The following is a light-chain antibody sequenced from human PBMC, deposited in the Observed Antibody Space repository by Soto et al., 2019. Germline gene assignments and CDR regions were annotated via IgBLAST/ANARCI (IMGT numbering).Light chain of an antibody. Sequence: SYELAQPPSVSVSPGQTASITCSGDKLGDKYASWYQQRPGQSPVVVIFQDNKRPSGIPERFSGSNSGNTATLTISGTQALDEADYYCQAWDSRTAVFGGGTKLTVL. CDR2: QDN. CDR3: QAWDSRTAV. V-gene: IGLV3-1*01. CDR1: KLGDKY. J-gene: IGLJ2*01.